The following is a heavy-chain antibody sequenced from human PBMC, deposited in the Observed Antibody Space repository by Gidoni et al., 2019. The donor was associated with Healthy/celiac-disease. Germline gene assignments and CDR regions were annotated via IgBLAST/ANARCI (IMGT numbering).Heavy chain of an antibody. CDR1: GFPFNSYA. CDR2: ISGSGGST. Sequence: EVQLLESGGGLVQPGGSLRLSCSTPGFPFNSYALSWVRQSPGKGLEWVSAISGSGGSTYYADSVKGRFTISRDNSKNTLYLQMNSLRAEDTAVYYCAKGWSTVRYYYMDVWGKGTTVTVSS. J-gene: IGHJ6*03. CDR3: AKGWSTVRYYYMDV. V-gene: IGHV3-23*01. D-gene: IGHD4-17*01.